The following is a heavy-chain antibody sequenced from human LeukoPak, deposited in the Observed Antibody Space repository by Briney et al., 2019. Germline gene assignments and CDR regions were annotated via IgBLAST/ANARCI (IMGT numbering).Heavy chain of an antibody. CDR2: IGGDGSNT. CDR1: GFTFRTYW. D-gene: IGHD1-14*01. Sequence: GGSLRLSCGASGFTFRTYWMHWVRQAPGKGLVWVSRIGGDGSNTNFADSVRGRFAISRDNAKNTLYLQMNSLRAEDTAVYYCATTGGYWGQGTLVTVSS. CDR3: ATTGGY. V-gene: IGHV3-74*01. J-gene: IGHJ4*02.